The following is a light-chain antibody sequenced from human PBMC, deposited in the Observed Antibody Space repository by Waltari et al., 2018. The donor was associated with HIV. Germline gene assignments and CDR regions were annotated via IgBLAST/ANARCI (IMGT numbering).Light chain of an antibody. V-gene: IGKV3-15*01. CDR1: QSISSN. J-gene: IGKJ1*01. CDR3: QQYNDWRT. Sequence: EIVLTQSPATLSVSPGERATLSCRASQSISSNLVWYQQKPGQAPRLLVYGASTRATGIPARFSGSGSGTEFILTISSLQSEDFAIYYCQQYNDWRTFGQGTKVEIK. CDR2: GAS.